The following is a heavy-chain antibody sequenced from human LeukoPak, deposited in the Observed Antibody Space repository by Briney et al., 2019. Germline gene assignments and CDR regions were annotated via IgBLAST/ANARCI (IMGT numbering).Heavy chain of an antibody. V-gene: IGHV1-2*06. CDR3: ARDLPPESLYCSSTSCRFDY. J-gene: IGHJ4*02. Sequence: ASVKVSCKASGGTFSSYAISWVRQAPGQGLEWMGRINPNSDGTNYAQKFQGRVTMTRDTSISTAYMELSRLRSDDTAVYYCARDLPPESLYCSSTSCRFDYWGQGTLVTVSS. D-gene: IGHD2-2*01. CDR1: GGTFSSYA. CDR2: INPNSDGT.